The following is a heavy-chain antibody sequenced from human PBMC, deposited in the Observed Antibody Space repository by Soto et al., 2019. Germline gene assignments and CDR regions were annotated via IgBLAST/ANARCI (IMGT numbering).Heavy chain of an antibody. CDR3: ARSFSGLWFGEGAFDI. CDR2: ISSSSSNI. Sequence: VQLVESGGGLVKPGGSLRLSCAASGFTFSSYSMNWVRQAPGKGLEWVSSISSSSSNIYYSDSVKGRFTISRDNAKNSLFLQMNSLRAEDTAVYYCARSFSGLWFGEGAFDIWGQGTMVTVSS. J-gene: IGHJ3*02. CDR1: GFTFSSYS. V-gene: IGHV3-21*02. D-gene: IGHD3-10*01.